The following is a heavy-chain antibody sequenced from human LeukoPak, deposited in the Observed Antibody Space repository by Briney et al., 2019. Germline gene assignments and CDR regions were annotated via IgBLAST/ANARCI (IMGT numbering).Heavy chain of an antibody. CDR1: GYTFTNYG. V-gene: IGHV1-18*01. CDR2: INPNNGKT. D-gene: IGHD1-26*01. J-gene: IGHJ4*02. Sequence: ASVKVSCKTSGYTFTNYGISWVRQAPGQGLEWMGWINPNNGKTNYAQSLQGRVTMTTDTSTTTAYMDLSSLTSDDTAVYYCARTYNIVGLTTRGNDYWGQGTLVTVSS. CDR3: ARTYNIVGLTTRGNDY.